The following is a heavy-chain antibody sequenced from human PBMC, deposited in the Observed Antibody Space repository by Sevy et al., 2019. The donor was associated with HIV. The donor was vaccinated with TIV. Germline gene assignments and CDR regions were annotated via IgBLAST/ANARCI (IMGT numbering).Heavy chain of an antibody. J-gene: IGHJ5*02. CDR1: GFTFSSYS. D-gene: IGHD3-16*01. CDR2: ISSSSSYI. V-gene: IGHV3-21*01. CDR3: ARDRGWGSNNWFDP. Sequence: GGSLRLSCAASGFTFSSYSMNWVRQAPGKGLEWVSSISSSSSYIYYADSVKGRFTISRDNAKNSLYLQMNSLRAEDTAVYYCARDRGWGSNNWFDPWGQGTLVTVSS.